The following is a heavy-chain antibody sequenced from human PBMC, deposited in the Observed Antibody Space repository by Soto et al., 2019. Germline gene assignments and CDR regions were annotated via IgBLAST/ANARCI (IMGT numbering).Heavy chain of an antibody. J-gene: IGHJ4*02. CDR3: ARSIVVVTAIDY. D-gene: IGHD2-21*02. CDR2: INAGNGNT. V-gene: IGHV1-3*01. Sequence: ASSKVCCKASGYTFTSYAMHWVRPAPGQRLEWMGWINAGNGNTKYSQKFQGRVTITRDTSASTAYMELSSLRSEDTAVYYCARSIVVVTAIDYWGQRTLVTVSS. CDR1: GYTFTSYA.